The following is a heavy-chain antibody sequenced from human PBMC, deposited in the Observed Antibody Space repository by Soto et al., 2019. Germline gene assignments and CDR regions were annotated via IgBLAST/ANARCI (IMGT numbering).Heavy chain of an antibody. D-gene: IGHD4-17*01. CDR3: ARLYGDCFDY. J-gene: IGHJ4*02. Sequence: QVQLQESGPGLVKPSENLSVTCTVSGGSISSYYWSWIRQPPGKGLEWIGYIYYSGSTRYNPSLKSRVTISVDTSKNQFSLKLSSVTAADTAVYYCARLYGDCFDYWGQGTLVTVSS. V-gene: IGHV4-59*08. CDR1: GGSISSYY. CDR2: IYYSGST.